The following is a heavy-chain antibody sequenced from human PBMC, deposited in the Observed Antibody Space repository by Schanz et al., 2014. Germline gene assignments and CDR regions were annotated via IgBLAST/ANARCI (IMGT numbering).Heavy chain of an antibody. CDR3: AKTPREYCNYDNCPNWFDS. CDR1: GFTFSAYA. J-gene: IGHJ5*01. CDR2: ISASGGTT. V-gene: IGHV3-23*01. Sequence: GGSLRLSCAASGFTFSAYAMTWVRQIPGKGLEWVSAISASGGTTYYADSVKGRFTISRDNSKNTLYLQMNSLRAEDTAVYYCAKTPREYCNYDNCPNWFDSWGQGTLVTVSS. D-gene: IGHD2-15*01.